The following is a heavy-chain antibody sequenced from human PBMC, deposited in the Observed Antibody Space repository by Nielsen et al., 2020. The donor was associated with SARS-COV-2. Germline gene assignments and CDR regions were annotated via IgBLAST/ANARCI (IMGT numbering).Heavy chain of an antibody. Sequence: SETLSLTCTVSGGSISSGGYYWSWIRQHPGKGLEWIGYIYCSGSTYYNPSLKSRVTISVDTSKNQFSLKLSSVTAADTAVYYCARDRTMAPPGYYGMDVWGQGTTVTVSS. J-gene: IGHJ6*02. CDR3: ARDRTMAPPGYYGMDV. CDR1: GGSISSGGYY. CDR2: IYCSGST. D-gene: IGHD4/OR15-4a*01. V-gene: IGHV4-31*03.